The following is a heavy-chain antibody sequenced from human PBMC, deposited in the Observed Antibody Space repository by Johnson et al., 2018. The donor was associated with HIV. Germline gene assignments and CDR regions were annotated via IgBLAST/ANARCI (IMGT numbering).Heavy chain of an antibody. D-gene: IGHD1-1*01. J-gene: IGHJ3*02. CDR2: IKSKTDGGTT. CDR3: NTYNGALDAFDI. Sequence: EVQLVESGGGVVQPGGSLRLSCAASGFTFSSYAMSWVRQAPGKGLEWVGRIKSKTDGGTTDYAAHVQGRFTISRADSKNTLYLQMNSLKTEDTAVYDCNTYNGALDAFDIWGQGTMVTVSS. V-gene: IGHV3-15*01. CDR1: GFTFSSYA.